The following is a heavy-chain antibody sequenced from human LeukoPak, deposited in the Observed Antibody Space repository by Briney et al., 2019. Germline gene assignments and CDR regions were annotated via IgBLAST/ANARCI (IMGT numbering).Heavy chain of an antibody. CDR1: GFTFSSYS. Sequence: GGSLRLSCAASGFTFSSYSMNWVRQAPGKGLEWVSSISSSSSHIYYADSVKGRFTISRDNAKNSLYLQMNSLRAEDTAVYYCASTDHYRSGLPDDYWGQGTLVTVSS. CDR2: ISSSSSHI. J-gene: IGHJ4*02. CDR3: ASTDHYRSGLPDDY. D-gene: IGHD3-3*01. V-gene: IGHV3-21*01.